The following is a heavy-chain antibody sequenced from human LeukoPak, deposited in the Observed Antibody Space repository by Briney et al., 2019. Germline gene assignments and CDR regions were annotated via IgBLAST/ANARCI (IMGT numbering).Heavy chain of an antibody. V-gene: IGHV3-23*01. Sequence: GGSLRLSCAASGFTFSSYAMSWVRQAPGKGLEWVSAISGSGGSTYYADSVKGRFTISRDNSKNTLYLQMNSLRAEDTAVYYCARAAGYSSSWYDSASFDYWGQGTLVTVSS. CDR2: ISGSGGST. CDR3: ARAAGYSSSWYDSASFDY. J-gene: IGHJ4*02. CDR1: GFTFSSYA. D-gene: IGHD6-13*01.